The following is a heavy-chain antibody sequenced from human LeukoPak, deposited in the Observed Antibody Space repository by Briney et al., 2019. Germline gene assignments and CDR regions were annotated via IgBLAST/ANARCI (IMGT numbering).Heavy chain of an antibody. V-gene: IGHV3-21*01. Sequence: RTGRSLRLSCAASGFTFSSYSMNWVRQAPGKGLEWVSSISSSSSYIYYADSVKGRFTISRGNAKNSLYLQMNSLRAEDTAVYYCARDSGSYYDFQHWGQGTLVTVSS. D-gene: IGHD1-26*01. J-gene: IGHJ1*01. CDR3: ARDSGSYYDFQH. CDR1: GFTFSSYS. CDR2: ISSSSSYI.